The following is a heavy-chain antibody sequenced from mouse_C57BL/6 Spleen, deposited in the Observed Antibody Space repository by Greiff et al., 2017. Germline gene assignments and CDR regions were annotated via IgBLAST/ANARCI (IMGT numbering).Heavy chain of an antibody. CDR1: GFSLTSYG. Sequence: VKLMESGPGLVQPSQSLSITCTVSGFSLTSYGVHWVRQSPGKGLEWLGVIWRGGSTDYNAAFMSRLSITKDNSKSQVFFKMNSLQADDTAIYYCGGGSSGLYAMDYWGQGASVTVSS. V-gene: IGHV2-5*01. CDR2: IWRGGST. J-gene: IGHJ4*01. D-gene: IGHD3-2*02. CDR3: GGGSSGLYAMDY.